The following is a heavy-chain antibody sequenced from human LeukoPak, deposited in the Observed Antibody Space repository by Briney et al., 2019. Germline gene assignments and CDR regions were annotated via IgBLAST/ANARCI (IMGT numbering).Heavy chain of an antibody. Sequence: SETLSLTCTVSGGSISSYYWSWVRQPPGKGLEWIGYIYYNGSTNYNPSLKSRVTISVDTSKNQFSLKLSSVTAAGTAVYYCARHLQLTATDYYYYGMDVWGQGTTVTVSS. CDR3: ARHLQLTATDYYYYGMDV. CDR2: IYYNGST. D-gene: IGHD2-21*02. J-gene: IGHJ6*02. CDR1: GGSISSYY. V-gene: IGHV4-59*08.